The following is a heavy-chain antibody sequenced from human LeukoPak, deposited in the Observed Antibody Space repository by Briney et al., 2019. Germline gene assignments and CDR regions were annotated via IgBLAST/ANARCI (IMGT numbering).Heavy chain of an antibody. V-gene: IGHV4-34*01. CDR3: AGGTGIFDY. Sequence: SETLSLTRAVYGGSFSGYYWSWIRQPPGKGLEWIGEINHSGSTNYNPSLKSRVTISVDTSNNQFSLKLSSVTAADTAVYYCAGGTGIFDYWGQGTLVTVSS. D-gene: IGHD3-10*01. CDR1: GGSFSGYY. CDR2: INHSGST. J-gene: IGHJ4*02.